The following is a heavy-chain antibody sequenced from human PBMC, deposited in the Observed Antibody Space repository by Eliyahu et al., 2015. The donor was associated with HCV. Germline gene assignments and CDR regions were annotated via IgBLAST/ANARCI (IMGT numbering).Heavy chain of an antibody. D-gene: IGHD6-19*01. CDR3: ASGGGGIAVAGTGGWFDP. CDR2: IHYSGST. J-gene: IGHJ5*02. CDR1: GGSITTYY. Sequence: QVQLLESGPGLVKPSETLSLTCTVSGGSITTYYWSWIRQPPGKGLEWIGYIHYSGSTNYNPSLKSRVTMSVDTSKNQFSLNLTSVTAADTAVYYCASGGGGIAVAGTGGWFDPWGQGTLVTVSS. V-gene: IGHV4-59*01.